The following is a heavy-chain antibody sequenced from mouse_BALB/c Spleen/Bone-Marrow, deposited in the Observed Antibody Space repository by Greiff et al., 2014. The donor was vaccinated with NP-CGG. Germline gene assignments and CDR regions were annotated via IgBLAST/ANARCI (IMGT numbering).Heavy chain of an antibody. J-gene: IGHJ4*01. CDR3: ARTHHLYYAMDY. CDR2: ILPGSGST. Sequence: VQLQESGAELMKPGASVKISCKATGYTFSSSWIEWVNQRPGHGLEWIGGILPGSGSTNYNEKFKGKATFTAYTSSNTAYMQLSSLTSEDSAVYYCARTHHLYYAMDYWGQGTSVTVSS. V-gene: IGHV1-9*01. CDR1: GYTFSSSW.